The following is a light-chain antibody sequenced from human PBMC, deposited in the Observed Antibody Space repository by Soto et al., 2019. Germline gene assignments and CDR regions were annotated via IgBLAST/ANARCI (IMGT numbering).Light chain of an antibody. CDR1: QSISTW. CDR3: QQYNSYSPIT. CDR2: DAS. V-gene: IGKV1-5*01. J-gene: IGKJ5*01. Sequence: DIQMTQSPSTLSASVGDRVTITCRASQSISTWLAWYQQKPGKAPTVLIYDASSLESGVPSRFSGSGSGTEFTLTISSLRPDDFATYYCQQYNSYSPITFGQGTRLEI.